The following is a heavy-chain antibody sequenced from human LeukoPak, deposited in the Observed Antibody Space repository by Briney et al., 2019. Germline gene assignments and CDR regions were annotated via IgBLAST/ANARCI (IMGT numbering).Heavy chain of an antibody. Sequence: ASVKVSCKASGYTFTTYHIHWVRQAPGQGLEWMGWISAYNGNTDYAQKLQGRVTMTTDTSTSTAYMELRSLRSDDTAVYYCARVRGSRYKYYFDYWGQGTLVTVSS. CDR2: ISAYNGNT. CDR1: GYTFTTYH. J-gene: IGHJ4*02. CDR3: ARVRGSRYKYYFDY. V-gene: IGHV1-18*01. D-gene: IGHD2-2*02.